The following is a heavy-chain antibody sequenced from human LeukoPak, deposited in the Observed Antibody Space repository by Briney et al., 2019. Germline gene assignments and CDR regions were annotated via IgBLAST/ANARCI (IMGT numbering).Heavy chain of an antibody. CDR1: GGSISSYP. V-gene: IGHV4-59*01. D-gene: IGHD3-22*01. CDR2: INNSGYT. Sequence: SETLSLTCTVSGGSISSYPWNWIRQPPGKGLEWIGNINNSGYTNNNPSLKSRVTISVDTFKNQFSLKLSSVTAADTAVYYCARGRSSYYDSGGYYYLVYWGQGTLVTVSS. J-gene: IGHJ4*02. CDR3: ARGRSSYYDSGGYYYLVY.